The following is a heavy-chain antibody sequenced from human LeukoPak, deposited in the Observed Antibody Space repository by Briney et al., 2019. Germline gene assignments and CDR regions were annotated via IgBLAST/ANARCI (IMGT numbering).Heavy chain of an antibody. Sequence: SETLSLTCTVSGGSISSHYWSWIRQPPGKGLEWIGYIYYSGNTNYNSSLKSRVTISVDTSKNQFSLKLSSVTAADTAVYYCARDRKEEAVAGNRAYYYYGMDVWGQGTTDTVSS. J-gene: IGHJ6*02. D-gene: IGHD6-19*01. CDR3: ARDRKEEAVAGNRAYYYYGMDV. CDR1: GGSISSHY. CDR2: IYYSGNT. V-gene: IGHV4-59*11.